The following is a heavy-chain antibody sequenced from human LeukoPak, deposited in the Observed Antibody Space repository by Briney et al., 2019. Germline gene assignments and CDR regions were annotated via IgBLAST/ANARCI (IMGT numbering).Heavy chain of an antibody. CDR3: ATAHEVPIYSSGWYERLYYFDY. V-gene: IGHV1-69*13. Sequence: SVKVSCTASGGTFSSYAISWVRQAPGQGLEWMGGIIPIFGTANYAQKFQGRVTITADESTSTAYMELSSLRSEDTAVYYCATAHEVPIYSSGWYERLYYFDYWGQGTLVTVSS. CDR2: IIPIFGTA. D-gene: IGHD6-19*01. CDR1: GGTFSSYA. J-gene: IGHJ4*02.